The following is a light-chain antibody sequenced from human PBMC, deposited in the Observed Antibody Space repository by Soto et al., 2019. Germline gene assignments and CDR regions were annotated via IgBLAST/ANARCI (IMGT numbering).Light chain of an antibody. CDR3: QQYNYWPRA. CDR1: QSISSH. V-gene: IGKV3-15*01. J-gene: IGKJ1*01. Sequence: MVMTQSPDILSVSPGERATLSCRASQSISSHLAWYQQKPGQAPRLLMSGASTRATGIPARFSGSGTGTEFTLTITSLQPEDSALYYCQQYNYWPRAFGQGTKVDI. CDR2: GAS.